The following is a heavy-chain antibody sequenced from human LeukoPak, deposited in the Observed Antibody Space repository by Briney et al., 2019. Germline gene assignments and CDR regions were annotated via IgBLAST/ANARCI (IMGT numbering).Heavy chain of an antibody. CDR2: ISWNSGSL. D-gene: IGHD5-12*01. CDR3: ARPSGYDSGDYNWFDP. J-gene: IGHJ5*02. Sequence: GRSLRLSCAASGFTFDDYAMHWVRQAPGKGLEGVSGISWNSGSLGYADSVKGRFTISRDNAKNSLYLQMNSLRAEDTAVYYCARPSGYDSGDYNWFDPWGQGTLVTVSS. V-gene: IGHV3-9*01. CDR1: GFTFDDYA.